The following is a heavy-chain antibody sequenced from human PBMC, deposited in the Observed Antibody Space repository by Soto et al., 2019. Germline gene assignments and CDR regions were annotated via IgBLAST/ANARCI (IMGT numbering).Heavy chain of an antibody. V-gene: IGHV4-61*01. CDR3: ASVTRTCISTSCYRYYYGMDV. D-gene: IGHD2-2*02. CDR2: IYYSGST. J-gene: IGHJ6*02. Sequence: SETLSLTCTVSGGSVSSGSYYWSWIRQPPGKGLEWIGYIYYSGSTNYNPSLKIRVTISVDTSKNQFSLKLSSVTAADTAVYYCASVTRTCISTSCYRYYYGMDVWGQGTTVTVSS. CDR1: GGSVSSGSYY.